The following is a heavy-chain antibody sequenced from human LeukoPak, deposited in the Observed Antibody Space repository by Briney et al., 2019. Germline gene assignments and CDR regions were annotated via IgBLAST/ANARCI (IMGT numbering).Heavy chain of an antibody. Sequence: GGSLRLSCAASGFTFSSYYMSWVRQAPGKGLEGVSVTYSGGSTYYADSVKGRFTISRDNSKNTLYLQMNSLRAEDTAVYYCAREVMYSYGYDYWGQGTLVTVSS. CDR2: TYSGGST. J-gene: IGHJ4*02. CDR1: GFTFSSYY. D-gene: IGHD5-18*01. CDR3: AREVMYSYGYDY. V-gene: IGHV3-66*01.